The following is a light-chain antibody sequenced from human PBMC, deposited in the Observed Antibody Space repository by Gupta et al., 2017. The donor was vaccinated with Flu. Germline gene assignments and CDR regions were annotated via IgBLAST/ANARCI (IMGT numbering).Light chain of an antibody. J-gene: IGKJ2*01. CDR3: QQSHSSPFN. CDR1: QSISNY. V-gene: IGKV1-39*01. Sequence: TQMTHSPSSLSASVGDRVTITCRASQSISNYLNWYQQKPGKAPTSLIYGASSLESGVPSRFSGSGSGTDFTLTISSLQPEDFATYFCQQSHSSPFNFGQGTKLEIK. CDR2: GAS.